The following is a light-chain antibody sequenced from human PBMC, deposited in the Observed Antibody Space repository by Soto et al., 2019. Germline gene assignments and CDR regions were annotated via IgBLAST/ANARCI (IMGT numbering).Light chain of an antibody. CDR1: SSNIGNNY. CDR3: GTSDSSLSAVV. J-gene: IGLJ2*01. V-gene: IGLV1-51*01. Sequence: QSVLTQPPSVSAAPGQKVTISCSGSSSNIGNNYVSWYQQLPGTAPKLLIYDNNKRPSGIPDRFSGSKSGTSATLGITGLQTGDEDDYYSGTSDSSLSAVVFGGGTKLTVL. CDR2: DNN.